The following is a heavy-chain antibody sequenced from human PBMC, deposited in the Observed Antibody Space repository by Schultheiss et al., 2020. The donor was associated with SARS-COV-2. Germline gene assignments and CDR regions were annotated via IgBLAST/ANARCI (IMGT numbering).Heavy chain of an antibody. CDR1: GFTFSSYA. CDR3: ARVIYYYYYMDV. CDR2: ISGSGGST. J-gene: IGHJ6*03. V-gene: IGHV3-21*01. Sequence: GGSLRLSCSASGFTFSSYAMHWVRQAPGKGLEWVSAISGSGGSTYYADSVKGRFTISRDNAKNSLYLQMNSLRAEDTAVYYCARVIYYYYYMDVWGKGTTVTVSS.